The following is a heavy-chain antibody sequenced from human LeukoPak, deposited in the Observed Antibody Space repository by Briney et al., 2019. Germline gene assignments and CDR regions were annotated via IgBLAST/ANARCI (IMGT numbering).Heavy chain of an antibody. CDR1: GFTFSSYE. V-gene: IGHV3-48*03. CDR2: ISSSGSTI. Sequence: PGGSLRHSCAASGFTFSSYEMNWVRQAPGRGLAWVSYISSSGSTICYADSVKGRFTISRDNAKNSLYLQMTSLRAEDTAVYYCARHDGSYGGNSAYWGQGTLVTVSS. CDR3: ARHDGSYGGNSAY. D-gene: IGHD1-26*01. J-gene: IGHJ4*02.